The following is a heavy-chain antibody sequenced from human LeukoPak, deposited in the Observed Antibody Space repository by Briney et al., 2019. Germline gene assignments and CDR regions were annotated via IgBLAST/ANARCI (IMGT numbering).Heavy chain of an antibody. CDR2: IYYSGST. V-gene: IGHV4-59*08. CDR1: GGSISSYY. D-gene: IGHD7-27*01. Sequence: SETLSLTCTVSGGSISSYYWNWIRQPPGKGLEWIGYIYYSGSTNYNPSLKSRVTISVDTSKNQFSLNLSSVTAADTAVYYCARRLGNRLLDYWGQGTLVTVS. CDR3: ARRLGNRLLDY. J-gene: IGHJ4*02.